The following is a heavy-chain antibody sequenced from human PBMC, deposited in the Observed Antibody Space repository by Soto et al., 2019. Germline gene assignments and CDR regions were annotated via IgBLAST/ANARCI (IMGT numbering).Heavy chain of an antibody. CDR2: IYSGGGT. J-gene: IGHJ4*02. CDR3: ARVRGASDY. Sequence: EVQLVESGGGLVQPGGSLRLSCAASGFTVSSNFMSWVRQAPGRGLAWVSVIYSGGGTYYADAVKGRFTITRHNAKNPLDLQMNRLRAEDTAVFYCARVRGASDYWGQGTLVTVSS. CDR1: GFTVSSNF. V-gene: IGHV3-53*04.